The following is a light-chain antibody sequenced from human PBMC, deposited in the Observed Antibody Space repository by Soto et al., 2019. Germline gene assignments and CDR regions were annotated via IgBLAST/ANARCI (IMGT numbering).Light chain of an antibody. CDR2: GAS. V-gene: IGKV3-15*01. CDR3: QHFHNWPPWT. Sequence: EVVMTQSPDTLSVSPGERATLSCRASQSVSSSLAWYQQKPGQAPRLLIYGASTRATGVPARFSGSGSGTEVTLTINRLESEDVAVYYCQHFHNWPPWTFGQGTRVEIK. J-gene: IGKJ1*01. CDR1: QSVSSS.